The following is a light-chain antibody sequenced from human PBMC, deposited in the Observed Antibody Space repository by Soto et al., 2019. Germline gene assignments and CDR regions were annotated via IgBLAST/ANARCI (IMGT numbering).Light chain of an antibody. CDR3: QSYDSSLSVLYV. V-gene: IGLV1-40*01. J-gene: IGLJ1*01. Sequence: SELTQPVSVTGAPGQGVLISSTGSNSNIGAGYEVHWFQQLPGTAPKLLIYGNINRPSGVPDRFSGSKSGTSASMAITGLQPEDEADYYCQSYDSSLSVLYVFGTGTKVTVL. CDR2: GNI. CDR1: NSNIGAGYE.